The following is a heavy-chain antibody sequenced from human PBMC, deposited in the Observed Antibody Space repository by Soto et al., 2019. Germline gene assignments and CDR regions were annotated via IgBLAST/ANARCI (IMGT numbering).Heavy chain of an antibody. CDR1: GGSISSYY. CDR3: AIFIVGATRVFEF. Sequence: TLSLTCTVSGGSISSYYWSWIWQPPGKGLEWIGYIYFSGSTNYNPSLKSRVSISVDTSKNQFSLKLSSVTAADTAVYYCAIFIVGATRVFEFWGRGTLVTVSS. D-gene: IGHD1-26*01. J-gene: IGHJ4*02. CDR2: IYFSGST. V-gene: IGHV4-4*08.